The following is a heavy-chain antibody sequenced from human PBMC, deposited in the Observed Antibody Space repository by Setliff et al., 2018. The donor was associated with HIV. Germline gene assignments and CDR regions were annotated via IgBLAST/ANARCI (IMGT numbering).Heavy chain of an antibody. CDR2: INPNSGGT. Sequence: ASVKVSCKTSGYTFTDYYIHWVRQAPGQGLEWMGWINPNSGGTKYAQRFQGRVTMTRDTSITTGYMELSRLRSDDTAVYYCGRGGEISGNYPGVWFDPWGQGTLVTVSS. V-gene: IGHV1-2*02. D-gene: IGHD1-26*01. CDR3: GRGGEISGNYPGVWFDP. J-gene: IGHJ5*02. CDR1: GYTFTDYY.